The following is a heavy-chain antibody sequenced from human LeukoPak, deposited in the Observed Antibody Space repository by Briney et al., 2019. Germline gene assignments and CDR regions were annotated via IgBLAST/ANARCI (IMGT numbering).Heavy chain of an antibody. CDR2: IKQDGSEK. V-gene: IGHV3-7*01. D-gene: IGHD1-20*01. Sequence: GGSLRLSCAASGFTFSSYWMSWVRQAPGKGLEWVANIKQDGSEKYYVDSVKGRFTISRDNAKNSLYLQMNSLRAEDTAVYYCATGITGTKRVGYFDYWAREPWSPSPQ. CDR3: ATGITGTKRVGYFDY. J-gene: IGHJ4*02. CDR1: GFTFSSYW.